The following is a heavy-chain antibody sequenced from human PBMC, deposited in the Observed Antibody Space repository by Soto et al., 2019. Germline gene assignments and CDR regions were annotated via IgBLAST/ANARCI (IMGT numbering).Heavy chain of an antibody. CDR3: AKDLTRQLAYWLDP. D-gene: IGHD6-6*01. CDR2: INAHSGGT. V-gene: IGHV1-2*02. Sequence: ASVKVSCKASGFSFTGYYIHWLRQAPGQGLEWMGWINAHSGGTEFAQKFQGRVTLTRDTSIATAYLTLTSLTSDDTALYYCAKDLTRQLAYWLDPWGQGTQVTVSS. CDR1: GFSFTGYY. J-gene: IGHJ5*02.